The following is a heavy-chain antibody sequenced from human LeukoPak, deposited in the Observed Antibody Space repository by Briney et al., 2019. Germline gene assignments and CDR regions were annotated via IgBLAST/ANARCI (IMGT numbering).Heavy chain of an antibody. V-gene: IGHV3-66*02. D-gene: IGHD3-3*01. J-gene: IGHJ4*02. CDR3: AREYYDFWSGYR. CDR1: GFTVSSNY. Sequence: GXSLRLSCAASGFTVSSNYMSWVRQAPGKGLEWVSVIYSGGSTYYADSVKGRFTISRDNSKNTLYLQMNSLRAEDTAVYYCAREYYDFWSGYRWGQGTLVTVSS. CDR2: IYSGGST.